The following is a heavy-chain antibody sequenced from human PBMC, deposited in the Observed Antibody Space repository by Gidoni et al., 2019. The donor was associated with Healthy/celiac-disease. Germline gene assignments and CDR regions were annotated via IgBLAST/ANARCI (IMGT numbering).Heavy chain of an antibody. CDR2: ISWNSGSI. J-gene: IGHJ6*02. CDR3: AKDTEEYDYVWGSYRSRTGYGMDV. V-gene: IGHV3-9*01. D-gene: IGHD3-16*02. Sequence: EVQLVESGGGLVQPGRSLRLSCAASGFTFDDDAMPWVRQAPGKGLGWVSGISWNSGSIGYADSVKGRFTISRDNAKNSLYLQMNSLRAEDTALYYCAKDTEEYDYVWGSYRSRTGYGMDVWGQGTTVTVSS. CDR1: GFTFDDDA.